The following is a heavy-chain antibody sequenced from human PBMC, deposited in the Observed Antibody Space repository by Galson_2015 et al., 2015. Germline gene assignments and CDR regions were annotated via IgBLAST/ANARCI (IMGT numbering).Heavy chain of an antibody. CDR3: ARLMEPETDFDY. CDR2: IIPIFGTA. CDR1: GGTFSSYA. D-gene: IGHD1-1*01. V-gene: IGHV1-69*13. J-gene: IGHJ4*02. Sequence: SVKVSCKASGGTFSSYAISWVRQAPGQGLEWVGGIIPIFGTANYAQRFLGRVTITADESTSTAYMELSSLRSEDTAVYYCARLMEPETDFDYWGQGTLVTVSS.